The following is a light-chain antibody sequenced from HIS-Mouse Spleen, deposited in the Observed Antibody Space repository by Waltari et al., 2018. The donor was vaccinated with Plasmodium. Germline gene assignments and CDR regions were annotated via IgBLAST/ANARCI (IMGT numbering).Light chain of an antibody. Sequence: AIQLTQSPSSLSACVGDRVPITCRASQGISSALAWYQQKPGKAPKLLIYDASSLESGVPSRFSGSGSGTDFTLTISSLQPEDFATYYCQQFNNYPSITFGQGTRLEIK. CDR1: QGISSA. J-gene: IGKJ5*01. CDR3: QQFNNYPSIT. V-gene: IGKV1D-13*01. CDR2: DAS.